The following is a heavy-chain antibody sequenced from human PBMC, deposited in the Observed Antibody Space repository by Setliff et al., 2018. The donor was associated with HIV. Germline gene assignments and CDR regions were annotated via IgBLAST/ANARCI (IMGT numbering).Heavy chain of an antibody. CDR3: VRELGRPGSWYFDL. V-gene: IGHV3-21*01. J-gene: IGHJ2*01. D-gene: IGHD7-27*01. Sequence: GGSLRLSCAASGFVFSGYGMNWVRQAPGKGLEWVSSISSNNYITYADSVKGQFIVSRENAKNSLYLQMNNLRAGDTAVYYCVRELGRPGSWYFDLWGRGTLVTVSS. CDR2: ISSNNYI. CDR1: GFVFSGYG.